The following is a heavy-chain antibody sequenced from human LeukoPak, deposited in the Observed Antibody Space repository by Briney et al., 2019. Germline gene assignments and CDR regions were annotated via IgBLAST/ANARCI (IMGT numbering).Heavy chain of an antibody. J-gene: IGHJ5*02. CDR1: GYTFTSHD. D-gene: IGHD2-2*01. CDR3: ARGGIVVVPAAAQQGGFDP. V-gene: IGHV1-69*13. Sequence: SVKVSCKASGYTFTSHDINWVRQATGQGLEWMGGIIPIFGTANYAQKFQGRVTITADESTSTAYMELSSLRSEDTAVYYCARGGIVVVPAAAQQGGFDPWGQRTLVTVSS. CDR2: IIPIFGTA.